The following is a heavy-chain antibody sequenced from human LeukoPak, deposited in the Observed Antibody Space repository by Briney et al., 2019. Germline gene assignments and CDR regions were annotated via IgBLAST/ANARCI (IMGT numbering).Heavy chain of an antibody. CDR3: TTDSYYWISYYYSGMGV. CDR2: IKSKTDGGTT. V-gene: IGHV3-15*01. J-gene: IGHJ6*02. CDR1: GFSFSDNY. D-gene: IGHD1-20*01. Sequence: GGSLRLSCAAPGFSFSDNYMDSVRQAPGKGLEWVGRIKSKTDGGTTDYAAPVEGRFTISRDDSKNTLYLQMNSLKTEDTAVYYCTTDSYYWISYYYSGMGVWGQGTTVTVSS.